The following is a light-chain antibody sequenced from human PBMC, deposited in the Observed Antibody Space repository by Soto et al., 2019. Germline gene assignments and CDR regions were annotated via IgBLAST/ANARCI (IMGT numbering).Light chain of an antibody. CDR2: EVS. Sequence: QSALTQPASVSGYPGQYITISCTGNRSDVGGYNYVSWYQQHPGKDPKLMIYEVSNRPSGVYNRFSGSTSGNTASLTISGLQAEYDADYYCSSYTSSSPYVFGTGTNVTVL. V-gene: IGLV2-14*01. J-gene: IGLJ1*01. CDR1: RSDVGGYNY. CDR3: SSYTSSSPYV.